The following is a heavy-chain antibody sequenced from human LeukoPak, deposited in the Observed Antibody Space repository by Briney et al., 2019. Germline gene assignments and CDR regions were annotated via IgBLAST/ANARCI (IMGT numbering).Heavy chain of an antibody. J-gene: IGHJ4*02. CDR2: IKQDGSEK. Sequence: PGGSLRLSCAASGFTFSSYWMSWVRQAPGKGLEWVANIKQDGSEKYYVDSVKGRFTISRDNSKNTLYLQMNSLRAEDTAVYYCAREYDLLTAYYTDLGYWGQGTLVTVSS. V-gene: IGHV3-7*03. D-gene: IGHD3-9*01. CDR1: GFTFSSYW. CDR3: AREYDLLTAYYTDLGY.